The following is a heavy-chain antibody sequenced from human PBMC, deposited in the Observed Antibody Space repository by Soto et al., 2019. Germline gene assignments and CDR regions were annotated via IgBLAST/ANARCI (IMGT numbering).Heavy chain of an antibody. J-gene: IGHJ3*02. Sequence: SDTLSLTRKVYGGAIPGYYWNWIRQPPGKGLEWIGYVYFSGSTKYNPSLKSRVTILVDMSKNQFSLRLTSVTSADTAVYYCSRERGAVASTADAFDIWGQGTMVTVSS. D-gene: IGHD2-2*01. V-gene: IGHV4-59*01. CDR2: VYFSGST. CDR1: GGAIPGYY. CDR3: SRERGAVASTADAFDI.